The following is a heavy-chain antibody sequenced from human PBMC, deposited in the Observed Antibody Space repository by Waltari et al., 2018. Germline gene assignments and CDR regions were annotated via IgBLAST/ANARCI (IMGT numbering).Heavy chain of an antibody. CDR1: GGTFSSYA. Sequence: QVQLVQSGAEVKKPGSSVKVSCKASGGTFSSYAISWVRQAPGQGLEWMGGIIPIFGTANYAQKFQGRGTITADESTSTAYMELSSLRSEDTAVYYCASAIVIAAAGRGFAFDIWGQGTMVTVSS. V-gene: IGHV1-69*13. CDR2: IIPIFGTA. CDR3: ASAIVIAAAGRGFAFDI. D-gene: IGHD6-13*01. J-gene: IGHJ3*02.